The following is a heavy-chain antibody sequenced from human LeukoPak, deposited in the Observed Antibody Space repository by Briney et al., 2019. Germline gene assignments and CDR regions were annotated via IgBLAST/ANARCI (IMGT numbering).Heavy chain of an antibody. CDR1: GYSFTTYW. Sequence: GESLKISWKGSGYSFTTYWIGWVRQMPGKGLEWMGIIYPGDSDTRYSPSFQGQVTISADKSISTAYLQWSSLKASDTAMYYCARQGSSDYDYVWGSYRPRPLGPVLNWGQRTLVTVSS. V-gene: IGHV5-51*01. CDR2: IYPGDSDT. CDR3: ARQGSSDYDYVWGSYRPRPLGPVLN. D-gene: IGHD3-16*02. J-gene: IGHJ4*02.